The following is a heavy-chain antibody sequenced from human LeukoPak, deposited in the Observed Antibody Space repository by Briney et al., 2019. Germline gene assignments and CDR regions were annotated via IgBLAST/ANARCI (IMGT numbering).Heavy chain of an antibody. CDR3: ARGMYYYGSGSYWAVFDY. CDR2: IYPGDSDT. J-gene: IGHJ4*02. D-gene: IGHD3-10*01. V-gene: IGHV5-51*01. CDR1: GYSFTTYW. Sequence: GESLKISCKASGYSFTTYWIGWMRQMPGKGLEWMGIIYPGDSDTRYSPSFQGQVTISADKSISTAYLQWSSLKASDTAMYYCARGMYYYGSGSYWAVFDYWGQGTLVTVSS.